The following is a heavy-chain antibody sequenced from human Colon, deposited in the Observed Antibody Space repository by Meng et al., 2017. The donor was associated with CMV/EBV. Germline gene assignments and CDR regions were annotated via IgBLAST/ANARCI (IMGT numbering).Heavy chain of an antibody. CDR3: ATLSIYDSTISDF. D-gene: IGHD5/OR15-5a*01. J-gene: IGHJ4*02. CDR1: GYPFTIYY. CDR2: MNPNSGDT. V-gene: IGHV1-2*02. Sequence: ASVKVSCKTSGYPFTIYYIHWVRQAPGRGLEWMGWMNPNSGDTNYAQRFQDRVEMTRDTTVNTAYLDLTSLRSADTAVYYCATLSIYDSTISDFWGQGTLVTVSS.